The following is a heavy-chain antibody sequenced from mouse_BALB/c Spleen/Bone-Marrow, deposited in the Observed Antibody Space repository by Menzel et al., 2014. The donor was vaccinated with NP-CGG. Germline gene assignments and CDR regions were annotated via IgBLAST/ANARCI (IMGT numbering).Heavy chain of an antibody. CDR3: ARYGNYFDY. Sequence: EVQLQQSGPGLVKPSKTVSLTCTVTGISITTGNYRWSWIRQFPGNKLEWIGYIYYSGTITYNPSLTSRTTITRDTSKNQFFLEMNSLTAEDTATYYCARYGNYFDYWGQGTTLTVSS. CDR1: GISITTGNYR. V-gene: IGHV3-5*02. J-gene: IGHJ2*01. D-gene: IGHD2-1*01. CDR2: IYYSGTI.